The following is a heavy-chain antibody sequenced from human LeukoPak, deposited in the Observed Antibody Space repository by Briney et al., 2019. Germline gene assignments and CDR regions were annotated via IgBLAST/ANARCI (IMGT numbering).Heavy chain of an antibody. CDR1: GFTFRNAW. V-gene: IGHV3-15*01. J-gene: IGHJ4*02. CDR2: IRSKPDGGTA. Sequence: PGGSLRLSCAASGFTFRNAWMSWVRQAPGKGLEWVGRIRSKPDGGTADYAAPVKGRFTISRDDLKNTLYLQMNSLISEDSAVYYCTTGDFWSFFEYWGQGTLVTVSP. CDR3: TTGDFWSFFEY. D-gene: IGHD3-3*01.